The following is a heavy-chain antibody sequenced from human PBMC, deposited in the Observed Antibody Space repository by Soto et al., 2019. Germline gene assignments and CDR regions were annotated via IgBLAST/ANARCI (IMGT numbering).Heavy chain of an antibody. CDR3: ARHVNSYSNDYYYGMDV. CDR2: IDPSDSYT. D-gene: IGHD4-4*01. J-gene: IGHJ6*02. Sequence: PGESLKISCKGSGYSFTSYWISWVRQMPGKGLEWMGRIDPSDSYTNCSPSFQGHVTISADKSISTAYLQWSSLKASDTAMYYCARHVNSYSNDYYYGMDVWDQGTTVTVSS. V-gene: IGHV5-10-1*01. CDR1: GYSFTSYW.